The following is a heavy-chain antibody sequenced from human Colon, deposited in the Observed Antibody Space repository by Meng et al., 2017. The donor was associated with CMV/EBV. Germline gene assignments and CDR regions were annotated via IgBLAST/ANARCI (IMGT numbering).Heavy chain of an antibody. Sequence: GGSLRLSCAASGFTFSKYWMQWVRQAPGKGLEWLANIKKDGSERNYVDSVKGRFTISRDNTQNSLYLQMSSLRVEDTAMYYCMTPTGSSDYWGQGTLVTVSS. D-gene: IGHD6-6*01. V-gene: IGHV3-7*01. CDR1: GFTFSKYW. CDR3: MTPTGSSDY. CDR2: IKKDGSER. J-gene: IGHJ4*02.